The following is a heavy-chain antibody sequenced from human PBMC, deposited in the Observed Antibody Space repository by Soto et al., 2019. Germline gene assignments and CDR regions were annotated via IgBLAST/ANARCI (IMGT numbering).Heavy chain of an antibody. Sequence: SETLSLTCTVSGDSINNYYWSWIRQPPGKRLEWIGYIYYTGSTTYNPSLESRVTMSVDTSKNQFSLKLSSVNAADTAVYYCAKYRRTEAEGFTLDYWGRGTLVTVS. V-gene: IGHV4-59*01. J-gene: IGHJ4*02. CDR3: AKYRRTEAEGFTLDY. CDR1: GDSINNYY. D-gene: IGHD6-13*01. CDR2: IYYTGST.